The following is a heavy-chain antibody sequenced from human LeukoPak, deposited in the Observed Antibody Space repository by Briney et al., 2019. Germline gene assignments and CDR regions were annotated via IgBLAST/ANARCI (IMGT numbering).Heavy chain of an antibody. CDR3: ARGPTYRPIDF. CDR1: GGSISSSSYY. V-gene: IGHV4-39*02. J-gene: IGHJ4*02. CDR2: IHYSETT. Sequence: SETLSLTCTVSGGSISSSSYYWGWIRQPPGKGLEWIASIHYSETTYYNPSLKSRVTISVDTSKNHFSLKLSSVTAADTAVYYCARGPTYRPIDFWGQGTLVTVSS. D-gene: IGHD1-14*01.